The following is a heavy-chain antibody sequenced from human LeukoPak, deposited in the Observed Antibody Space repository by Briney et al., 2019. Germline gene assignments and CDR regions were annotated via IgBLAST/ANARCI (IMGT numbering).Heavy chain of an antibody. Sequence: SETLSLTCTVSGSSISSSSYYWGWIRQPPGKGLEWIGSIYYSGSTYYNPSLKSRVTISVDTSKNQFSLKLSSVTATDTAVYYCARTSGSYLKWFDPWGQGTLVTVSS. J-gene: IGHJ5*02. CDR3: ARTSGSYLKWFDP. CDR2: IYYSGST. V-gene: IGHV4-39*01. CDR1: GSSISSSSYY. D-gene: IGHD3-10*01.